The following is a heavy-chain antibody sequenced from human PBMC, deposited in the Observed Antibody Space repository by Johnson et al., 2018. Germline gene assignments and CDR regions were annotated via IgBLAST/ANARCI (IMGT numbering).Heavy chain of an antibody. Sequence: VQLVQSGGGLVQXGGSQRLRLSCAASGFPFSKAWLYWFRQAPGKGLEWVGRIQSKPSGGTAEFAAPVKARFTISRDDSKNTMYLQMNGLKIEDTALYYCTTDWGSGSYPKMALDIWGRGTMVTVSS. D-gene: IGHD3-10*01. CDR1: GFPFSKAW. V-gene: IGHV3-15*01. CDR2: IQSKPSGGTA. CDR3: TTDWGSGSYPKMALDI. J-gene: IGHJ3*02.